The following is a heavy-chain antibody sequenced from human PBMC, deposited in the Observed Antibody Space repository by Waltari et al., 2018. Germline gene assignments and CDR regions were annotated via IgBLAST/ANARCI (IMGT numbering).Heavy chain of an antibody. CDR2: IDFTGYS. CDR1: GGSFSGSY. J-gene: IGHJ6*02. Sequence: QVQLRQWGAGLLRPSETLSLNCAVDGGSFSGSYWTWIRQSPGKGLEWVGEIDFTGYSKYNSALESRVTLSADMSKRQVSLTLNFVTAADSAVYFCVRGENGYYYGSGKNYAMDVWGQGTPVTVSS. D-gene: IGHD3-10*01. CDR3: VRGENGYYYGSGKNYAMDV. V-gene: IGHV4-34*01.